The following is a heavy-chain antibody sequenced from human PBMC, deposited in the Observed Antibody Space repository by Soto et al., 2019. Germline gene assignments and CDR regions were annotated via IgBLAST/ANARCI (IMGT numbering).Heavy chain of an antibody. V-gene: IGHV4-39*01. CDR2: IYYSGTT. J-gene: IGHJ2*01. D-gene: IGHD3-9*01. CDR3: AKTGPYDILTYWYFDL. Sequence: PSETLSLTCIVSGASISSSSYYWVWIRQPPGKGLEWIGSIYYSGTTYYNPSLESRVTISIDTSKNQFSLKVSSLTAADTAVYYCAKTGPYDILTYWYFDLWGRGTLVTVSS. CDR1: GASISSSSYY.